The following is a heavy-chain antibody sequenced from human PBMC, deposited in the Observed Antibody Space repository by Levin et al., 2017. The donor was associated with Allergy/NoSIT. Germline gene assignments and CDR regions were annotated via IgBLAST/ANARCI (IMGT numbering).Heavy chain of an antibody. Sequence: GGSLRLSCAASGFTFSSYGMRWVRQAPGKGLEWVAVISYDGSNKYYADSVKGRFTISRDNSKNTLYLQMNSLRAEDTAVYYCAKDHLFGVVRPPVGYYYYGMDVWGQGTTVTVSS. CDR3: AKDHLFGVVRPPVGYYYYGMDV. CDR1: GFTFSSYG. D-gene: IGHD3-3*01. J-gene: IGHJ6*02. CDR2: ISYDGSNK. V-gene: IGHV3-30*18.